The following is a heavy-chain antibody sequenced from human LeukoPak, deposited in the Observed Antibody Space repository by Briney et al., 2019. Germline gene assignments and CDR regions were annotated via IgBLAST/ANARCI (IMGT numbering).Heavy chain of an antibody. CDR3: ARVVWFGEAN. V-gene: IGHV3-48*03. D-gene: IGHD3-10*01. CDR2: ISSSGSTI. J-gene: IGHJ4*02. Sequence: GGSLRLSCAASGFTFSSYEMNWVRQAPGRGLEWVSYISSSGSTIYYADSVKGRFTISRDNAKNSLYLQMNSLRAEDTAVYYCARVVWFGEANWGQGTLVTVSS. CDR1: GFTFSSYE.